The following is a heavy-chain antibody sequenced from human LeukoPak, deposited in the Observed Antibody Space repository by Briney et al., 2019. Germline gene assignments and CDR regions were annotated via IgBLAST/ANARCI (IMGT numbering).Heavy chain of an antibody. CDR2: ISGSGGST. CDR1: GFTFSSYA. V-gene: IGHV3-23*01. D-gene: IGHD3-3*01. CDR3: ANTYDFWSGYYNNYYYYMDV. Sequence: GGSLRLSCAASGFTFSSYAMSWVRQAPGKGLEWVSAISGSGGSTYYADSVKSRFTISRDNSKNTLYLQMNSLRAEDTAVYYCANTYDFWSGYYNNYYYYMDVWGKGTTVTVSS. J-gene: IGHJ6*03.